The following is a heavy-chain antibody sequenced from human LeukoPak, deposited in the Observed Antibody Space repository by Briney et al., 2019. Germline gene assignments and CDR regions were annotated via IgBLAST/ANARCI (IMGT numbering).Heavy chain of an antibody. D-gene: IGHD1-26*01. J-gene: IGHJ4*02. V-gene: IGHV3-30*04. CDR3: AKGGKWDVTPFDY. Sequence: GGSLRLSCATSEFTFSSYAFHWVRQAPGKGLEWVATMSFDVNNKYYADSVKGRFTISRDNSKNTLYLQVNSLRAEDTAVYYCAKGGKWDVTPFDYWGQGTLVTVSS. CDR1: EFTFSSYA. CDR2: MSFDVNNK.